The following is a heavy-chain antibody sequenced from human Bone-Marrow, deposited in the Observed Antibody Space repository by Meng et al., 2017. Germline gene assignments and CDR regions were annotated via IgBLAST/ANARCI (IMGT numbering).Heavy chain of an antibody. V-gene: IGHV3-23*01. J-gene: IGHJ4*02. CDR1: GFTFSNYA. D-gene: IGHD2/OR15-2a*01. CDR3: AKRIMSDS. Sequence: VQLLGSGGGLVQPGGSLRLSCAASGFTFSNYAMSWVRRAPGKGLEWGSAISGSGGSTYYADSVKGRFTISRDNSKNTLFLQMSGLRAEDTAVYYCAKRIMSDSWGQGMLVTVSS. CDR2: ISGSGGST.